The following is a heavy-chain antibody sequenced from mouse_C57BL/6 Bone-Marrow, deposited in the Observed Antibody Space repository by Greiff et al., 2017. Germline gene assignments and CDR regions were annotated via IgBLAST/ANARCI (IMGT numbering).Heavy chain of an antibody. CDR1: GFTFSDAW. CDR2: FRNKANNHAT. Sequence: EVKLVESGGGLVQPGGSMKLSCAASGFTFSDAWMDWVRQSPEKGLEWVAEFRNKANNHATYHAESVKGRFIISIDDSKRRCYLQMNSLRAVHTGIYDCTREVGFAYWGQGTLVTVSA. J-gene: IGHJ3*01. CDR3: TREVGFAY. D-gene: IGHD1-1*01. V-gene: IGHV6-6*01.